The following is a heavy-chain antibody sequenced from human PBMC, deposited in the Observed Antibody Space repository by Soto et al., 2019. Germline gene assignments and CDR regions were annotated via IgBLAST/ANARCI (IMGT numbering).Heavy chain of an antibody. CDR3: ARSQGGSTSLDIYYYSYYGMDV. V-gene: IGHV1-69*01. Sequence: QVQLVQSGAEVKKPGSSVKVSCKAPGGTFSSYAISWVRQAPGQGLEWMGGIIPIFGTANYAQKFQGRVTITAYESTSTGYMELSRLKSEDTAVYYCARSQGGSTSLDIYYYSYYGMDVLGQGTTVTVSS. CDR1: GGTFSSYA. D-gene: IGHD2-2*01. J-gene: IGHJ6*02. CDR2: IIPIFGTA.